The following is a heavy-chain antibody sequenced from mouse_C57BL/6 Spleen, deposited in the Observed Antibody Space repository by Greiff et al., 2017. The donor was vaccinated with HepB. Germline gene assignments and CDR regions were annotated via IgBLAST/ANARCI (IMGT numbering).Heavy chain of an antibody. CDR2: INPSTGGT. Sequence: VHVKQSGPELVKPGASVKISCKASGYSFTGYYMHWVKQSSEKSLEWIGEINPSTGGTSYNQKFKGKATLTVDKSSSTAYMQLKSLTSEDSAVYYCARGHYYGSSYGGFAYWGQGTLVTVSA. CDR3: ARGHYYGSSYGGFAY. D-gene: IGHD1-1*01. J-gene: IGHJ3*01. CDR1: GYSFTGYY. V-gene: IGHV1-43*01.